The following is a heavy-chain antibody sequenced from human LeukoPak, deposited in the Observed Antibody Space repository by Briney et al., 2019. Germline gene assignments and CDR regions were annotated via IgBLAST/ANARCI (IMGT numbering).Heavy chain of an antibody. Sequence: PSETLSLTCTVSGGSISSYYWSWIRQPPGKGLEWIGYIYYSGSTNYNPSLKSRVTISVDTFKNQFSLKLSSVTAADTAVYYCARAVTYYYDSSGTYWYFDLWGRGTLVTVSS. J-gene: IGHJ2*01. CDR3: ARAVTYYYDSSGTYWYFDL. CDR1: GGSISSYY. V-gene: IGHV4-59*01. CDR2: IYYSGST. D-gene: IGHD3-22*01.